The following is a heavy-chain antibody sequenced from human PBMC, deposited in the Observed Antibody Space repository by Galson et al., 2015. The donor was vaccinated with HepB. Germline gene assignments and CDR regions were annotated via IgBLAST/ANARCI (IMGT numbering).Heavy chain of an antibody. Sequence: SVKVSCKASGFTFTSSAVQWVRQARGQRLEWIGWIVVGSGNTNYAQKFQERVTITRDMSTSTAYMELSSLRSEDTAVYYCAASFADFWSGYYRWGKGTTVTVSS. CDR3: AASFADFWSGYYR. V-gene: IGHV1-58*01. D-gene: IGHD3-3*01. CDR1: GFTFTSSA. J-gene: IGHJ6*04. CDR2: IVVGSGNT.